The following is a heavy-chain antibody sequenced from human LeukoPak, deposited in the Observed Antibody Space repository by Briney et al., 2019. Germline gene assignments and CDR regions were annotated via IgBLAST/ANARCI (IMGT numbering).Heavy chain of an antibody. J-gene: IGHJ4*01. CDR3: AKDSALGGLDYFDS. CDR1: GFTSSSYA. CDR2: ISGRGEDT. V-gene: IGHV3-23*01. Sequence: GGSLRLSCAASGFTSSSYAMSWVRQGPGERLDWVSVISGRGEDTYYADSVKGRFTISRDNSKNTVYLQMNSLRAEDTAVYYCAKDSALGGLDYFDSWGQGTLVTVSS. D-gene: IGHD3-10*01.